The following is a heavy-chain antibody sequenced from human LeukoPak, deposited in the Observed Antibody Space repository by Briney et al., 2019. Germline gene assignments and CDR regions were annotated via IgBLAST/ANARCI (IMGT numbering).Heavy chain of an antibody. D-gene: IGHD2-2*01. V-gene: IGHV3-21*05. CDR3: ARVDQGDIVVVPAAIDY. J-gene: IGHJ4*02. CDR1: GFTFSSYS. CDR2: ISSSSSYI. Sequence: GGSLRLSCAASGFTFSSYSMNWVRQAPGKGLEWVSYISSSSSYIYYADSVKGRFTISRDNAKNSLYLQMNSLRAEDTAVYYCARVDQGDIVVVPAAIDYWGQGTLVTVSS.